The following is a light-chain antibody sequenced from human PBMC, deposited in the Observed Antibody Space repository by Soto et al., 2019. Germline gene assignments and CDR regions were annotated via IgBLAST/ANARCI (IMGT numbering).Light chain of an antibody. CDR1: TSEVGHYDY. J-gene: IGLJ1*01. V-gene: IGLV2-14*03. CDR2: DVS. CDR3: SSFTTSTTFV. Sequence: QSVLAQPASVSGSPGQSITISCTGTTSEVGHYDYVSWFQQHPGKVPKLIIYDVSHWTSGVYERFSGSKSGNTATLTISGLQAEDEADYYCSSFTTSTTFVFGTGTKVTGL.